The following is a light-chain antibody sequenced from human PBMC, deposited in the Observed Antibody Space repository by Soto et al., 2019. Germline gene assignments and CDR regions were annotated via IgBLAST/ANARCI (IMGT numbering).Light chain of an antibody. CDR3: CSYADSYHIV. J-gene: IGLJ1*01. V-gene: IGLV2-11*01. CDR2: DVS. CDR1: SSDVGGYNY. Sequence: QSVLTQPRSVSGSPGHSVTISCTGTSSDVGGYNYVSWYQQHPGKAPKLMIYDVSKRPSGVPDPFSGSKSGNTASLTISGLHTEEEPDYYCCSYADSYHIVLGTGSKVTVL.